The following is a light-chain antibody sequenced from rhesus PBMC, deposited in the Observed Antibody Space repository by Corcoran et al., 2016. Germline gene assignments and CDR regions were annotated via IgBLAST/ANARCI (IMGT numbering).Light chain of an antibody. CDR2: DVS. Sequence: DIQMTQSPSSLSASVGDTVTITCRASQGISSYLNWFQPKPGKAPKLLIYDVSNLESGVPSRFSGSGSWTDFTLTISSLQPEDFAAYYCRQHNSYPRTFGQGTKVEIK. J-gene: IGKJ1*01. V-gene: IGKV1-28*03. CDR1: QGISSY. CDR3: RQHNSYPRT.